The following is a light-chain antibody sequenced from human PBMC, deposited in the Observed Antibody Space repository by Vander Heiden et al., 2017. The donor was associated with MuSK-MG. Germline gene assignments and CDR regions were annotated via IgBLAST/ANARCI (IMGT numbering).Light chain of an antibody. CDR2: AAS. Sequence: DIQMTQSPSSLSASVGDRVTITCRASQSISSYLNWYQQKPGKAPNLLIYAASSLQSGVPSRFSGSESGTDFTLTISSLQPEDFATYYCQQTYSIPISFRQGTRLEIK. J-gene: IGKJ5*01. CDR1: QSISSY. CDR3: QQTYSIPIS. V-gene: IGKV1-39*01.